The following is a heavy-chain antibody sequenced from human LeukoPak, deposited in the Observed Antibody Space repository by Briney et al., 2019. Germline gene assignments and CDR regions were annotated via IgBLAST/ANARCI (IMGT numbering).Heavy chain of an antibody. CDR1: GFTFDDYA. D-gene: IGHD5-18*01. CDR2: ISWDGGST. Sequence: GGSLRLSCAASGFTFDDYAMHWVRQAPGKGLEWVSLISWDGGSTYYADSVKGRFTISRDNSKNSLYLQMNSLRAEDTAVYYCARDAPGNTALDYWGQGTLVTVSS. CDR3: ARDAPGNTALDY. V-gene: IGHV3-43D*04. J-gene: IGHJ4*02.